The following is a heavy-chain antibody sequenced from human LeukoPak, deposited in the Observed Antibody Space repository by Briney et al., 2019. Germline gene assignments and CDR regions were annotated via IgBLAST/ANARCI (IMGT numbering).Heavy chain of an antibody. D-gene: IGHD2-2*01. CDR3: AIFPVVVPGYFQH. V-gene: IGHV3-23*01. CDR1: GFTFSSYA. J-gene: IGHJ1*01. CDR2: ISGSGGST. Sequence: PGGSLRLSCAASGFTFSSYAMSWVRQAPGKGLEWVSAISGSGGSTYYADSVKGRFTISRDNSKNTLYLQMNSLRAEDTAVYYCAIFPVVVPGYFQHWGQGTLVTVSS.